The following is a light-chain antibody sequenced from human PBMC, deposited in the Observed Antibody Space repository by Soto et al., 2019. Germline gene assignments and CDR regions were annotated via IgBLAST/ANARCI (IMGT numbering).Light chain of an antibody. CDR3: SSYTGSSTVV. CDR2: DVR. J-gene: IGLJ3*02. Sequence: QSALTQPASVSGSPGQSITISCTGTSSDVGLYNYVSWYQQHPGKAPKLMIYDVRNRPSGISNRFSGSKSGHTASLTNSGLQAEDEADYYCSSYTGSSTVVFGGGTKLTVL. V-gene: IGLV2-14*01. CDR1: SSDVGLYNY.